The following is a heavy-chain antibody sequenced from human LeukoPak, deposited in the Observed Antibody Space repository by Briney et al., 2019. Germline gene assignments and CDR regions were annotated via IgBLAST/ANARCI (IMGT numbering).Heavy chain of an antibody. J-gene: IGHJ6*03. CDR1: GYTFTSYY. Sequence: GASVKVSCKASGYTFTSYYMHWVRQAPGQGLEWMGIINPSGGSTSYAQKFQGRVTMTTDTSTSTAYMELRSLRSDDTAVYYCARMTTVTTSMDVWGKGTTVTVSS. V-gene: IGHV1-46*01. CDR3: ARMTTVTTSMDV. CDR2: INPSGGST. D-gene: IGHD4-11*01.